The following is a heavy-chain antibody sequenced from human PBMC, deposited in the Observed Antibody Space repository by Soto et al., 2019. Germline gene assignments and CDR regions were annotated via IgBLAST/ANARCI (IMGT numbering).Heavy chain of an antibody. CDR3: ARLPFPWGWFDP. CDR2: ISGSGRTI. D-gene: IGHD3-16*01. V-gene: IGHV3-11*01. J-gene: IGHJ5*02. CDR1: GIIFSDYV. Sequence: QVHLVESGGGLVKPGGSLRLSCAASGIIFSDYVSWIRQAPGKGLEWLSYISGSGRTIYSADSVKGRFTISRDNATNSLYLQMNSLRAEDTAVYYCARLPFPWGWFDPWGQGTLVTVSS.